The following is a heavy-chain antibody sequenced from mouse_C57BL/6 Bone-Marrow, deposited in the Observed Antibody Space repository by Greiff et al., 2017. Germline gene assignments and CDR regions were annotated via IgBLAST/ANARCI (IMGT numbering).Heavy chain of an antibody. J-gene: IGHJ1*03. D-gene: IGHD1-1*01. CDR3: ARRGDCQLPHWYFDV. Sequence: EVKLMESGGDLVKPGGSLKLCCAASGFTFSSYGMSWVRQTPDKRLEWVGTISSGGSYTYYPDSVKGRFNISRDNAKNSLYLQMSSLKSEDTAMYYCARRGDCQLPHWYFDVWGTGTTVTVSS. CDR1: GFTFSSYG. CDR2: ISSGGSYT. V-gene: IGHV5-6*02.